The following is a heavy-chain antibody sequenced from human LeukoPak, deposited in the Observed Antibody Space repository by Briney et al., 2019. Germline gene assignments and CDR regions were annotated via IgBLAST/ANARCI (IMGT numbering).Heavy chain of an antibody. CDR3: ARAISSIAARYFDY. Sequence: GGALRLSCAASGFTFSSYAMSWIRQAPGKGLEWVSAISGSGGSTYYADSVKGRFTIFRDNSKNTLYLQMNSLRAEDTAVYYCARAISSIAARYFDYWGQGTLVTVSS. CDR2: ISGSGGST. D-gene: IGHD6-6*01. J-gene: IGHJ4*02. CDR1: GFTFSSYA. V-gene: IGHV3-23*01.